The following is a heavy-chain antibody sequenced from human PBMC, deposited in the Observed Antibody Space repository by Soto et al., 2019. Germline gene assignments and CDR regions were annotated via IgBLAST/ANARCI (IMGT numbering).Heavy chain of an antibody. CDR2: ISWNSGSI. Sequence: LRLSCAASGFTFDDYAMHWVRQAPGKGLEWVSGISWNSGSIGYADSVKGRFTISRDNAKNSLYLQMNSLRAEDTALYYCAKDGTEMATITHFDYWGQGTLVTVSS. J-gene: IGHJ4*02. D-gene: IGHD5-12*01. V-gene: IGHV3-9*01. CDR3: AKDGTEMATITHFDY. CDR1: GFTFDDYA.